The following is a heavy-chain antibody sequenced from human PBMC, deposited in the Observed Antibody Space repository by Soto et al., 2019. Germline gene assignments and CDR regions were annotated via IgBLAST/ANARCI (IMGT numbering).Heavy chain of an antibody. CDR1: GGSISSGDYY. CDR2: IYYSGST. D-gene: IGHD3-16*01. J-gene: IGHJ4*02. CDR3: AGIVFGAHY. Sequence: QVQLQESGPGLVKPSQTLSLTCTVSGGSISSGDYYWSWIRQPPGKGLEWIGYIYYSGSTYYNPSLKNRITIPVETSKHQSSLNLSSEPAADTDVYYYAGIVFGAHYCGQRTVITVSP. V-gene: IGHV4-30-4*01.